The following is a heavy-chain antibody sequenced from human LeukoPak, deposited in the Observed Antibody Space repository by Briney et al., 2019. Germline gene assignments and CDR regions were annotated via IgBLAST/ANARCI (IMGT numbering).Heavy chain of an antibody. CDR1: GGSISGYY. Sequence: SEALSLTCTVSGGSISGYYWSWIRQPPGKGLEWIGYVYYSGSTHYNPSLKSRVTMSVDTSKSQFSLKLSPVTAADTAVYYCASAIFVENAFDIWGQGTMVTVSS. V-gene: IGHV4-59*01. J-gene: IGHJ3*02. CDR2: VYYSGST. D-gene: IGHD3-3*01. CDR3: ASAIFVENAFDI.